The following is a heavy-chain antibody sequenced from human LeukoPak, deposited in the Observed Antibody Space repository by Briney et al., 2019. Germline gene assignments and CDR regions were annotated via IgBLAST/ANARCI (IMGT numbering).Heavy chain of an antibody. J-gene: IGHJ4*02. V-gene: IGHV3-23*01. D-gene: IGHD3-9*01. Sequence: GGSLRLSCAASGFTFSSYATSWVRQAPGKGLEWVSAISGSGGSTYYADSVKGRFTISRDNSKNTLYLQMNSLRAEDTAVYYCAKDKGRTLRYFDWSTVGDYWGQGTLVTVSS. CDR3: AKDKGRTLRYFDWSTVGDY. CDR2: ISGSGGST. CDR1: GFTFSSYA.